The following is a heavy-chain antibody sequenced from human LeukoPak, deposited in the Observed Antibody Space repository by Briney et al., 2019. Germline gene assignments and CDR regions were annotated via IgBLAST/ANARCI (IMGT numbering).Heavy chain of an antibody. Sequence: SETLSLTCTVSGGSISSYYWSWIRQPPGKGLGWIGYIYYSGSTNYNPSLKSRVTISVDTSKNQFSLKLSSVTAVDTAVYYCARGNLDYYYYYMDVWGKGTTVTVSS. D-gene: IGHD1-7*01. CDR3: ARGNLDYYYYYMDV. J-gene: IGHJ6*03. CDR1: GGSISSYY. V-gene: IGHV4-59*01. CDR2: IYYSGST.